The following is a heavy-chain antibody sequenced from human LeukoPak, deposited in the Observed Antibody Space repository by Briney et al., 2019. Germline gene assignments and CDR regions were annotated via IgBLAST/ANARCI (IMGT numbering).Heavy chain of an antibody. CDR3: ARSGFKQLLNWFDP. CDR2: ISSSDSTI. D-gene: IGHD6-6*01. V-gene: IGHV3-11*04. J-gene: IGHJ5*02. Sequence: GGSLRLSCAASGFTFSDYYMSWIRQAPGKGLEWVSYISSSDSTIYYADSVKGRFTISRDNAKNSLYLQMNSLRAEDTAVYYCARSGFKQLLNWFDPWGQGTLVTVSS. CDR1: GFTFSDYY.